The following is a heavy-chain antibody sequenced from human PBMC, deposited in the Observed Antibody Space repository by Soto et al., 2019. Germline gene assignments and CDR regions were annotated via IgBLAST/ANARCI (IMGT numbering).Heavy chain of an antibody. V-gene: IGHV3-30-3*01. CDR1: GFTFRTYA. Sequence: QVQLVESGGGVVQPGRSLRLSCAASGFTFRTYAMHWVRQAPGKGLEWMAVIAYDGSSKTYADSVKGRFNISRDNSENTLYLQMNSLRPEDTAVYYCARRNYYDGADYFNDAFDIWGQGTMVTVSS. D-gene: IGHD3-22*01. CDR3: ARRNYYDGADYFNDAFDI. J-gene: IGHJ3*02. CDR2: IAYDGSSK.